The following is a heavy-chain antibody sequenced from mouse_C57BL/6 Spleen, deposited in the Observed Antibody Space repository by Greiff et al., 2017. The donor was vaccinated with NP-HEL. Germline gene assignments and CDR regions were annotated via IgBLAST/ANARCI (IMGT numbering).Heavy chain of an antibody. CDR1: GYVFSSYW. CDR3: AREGKLEGFDY. J-gene: IGHJ2*01. Sequence: QVQLQQSGAELVKPGASVKISCKASGYVFSSYWMNWVKQRPGKGLEWIGQIYPGDGDTNYNGKFKGKATLTADKSSSTAYMQLSSLTSEDSAVYFCAREGKLEGFDYWGQGTTLTVSS. CDR2: IYPGDGDT. D-gene: IGHD4-1*01. V-gene: IGHV1-80*01.